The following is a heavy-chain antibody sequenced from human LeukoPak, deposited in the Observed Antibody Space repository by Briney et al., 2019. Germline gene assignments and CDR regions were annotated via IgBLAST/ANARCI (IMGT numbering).Heavy chain of an antibody. D-gene: IGHD2-21*01. CDR3: ARAEVIAFFDC. J-gene: IGHJ4*02. Sequence: PGGSLRLSCAASGFALRSYYMTWGRQAPGKGLEWVSIIYSGGSTYYADSVKGRFTISRDNSQNTVYLQMNSLRPEDTAVYYCARAEVIAFFDCWGQGTLVTVSS. CDR2: IYSGGST. V-gene: IGHV3-66*02. CDR1: GFALRSYY.